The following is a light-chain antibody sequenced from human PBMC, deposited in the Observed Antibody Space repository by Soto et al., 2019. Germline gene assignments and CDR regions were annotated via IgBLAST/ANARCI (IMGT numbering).Light chain of an antibody. CDR3: QVWDTGSDHPDV. V-gene: IGLV3-21*02. CDR2: DDN. J-gene: IGLJ1*01. CDR1: NIGSKS. Sequence: SYELTQPPSVSVAPGQTAGITCGGNNIGSKSVHWYQQKPGQAPILVVYDDNDRPSGIPERFSGSNSGNTATLTISRVEAGDEADYYCQVWDTGSDHPDVFGPGTKLTVL.